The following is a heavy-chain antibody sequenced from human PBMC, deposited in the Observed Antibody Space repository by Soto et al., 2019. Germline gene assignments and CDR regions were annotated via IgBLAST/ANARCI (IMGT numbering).Heavy chain of an antibody. Sequence: SETLSLTCAVSGGSISSSNWWSWVRQPPGKGLEWIGEIYHSGSTNYNPSLKSRVTISVDKSKNQFSPKLSSVTAADTAVYYCARSTNYDYVWGSYRFSDYFDYWGQGTLVTVSS. D-gene: IGHD3-16*02. J-gene: IGHJ4*02. CDR3: ARSTNYDYVWGSYRFSDYFDY. CDR2: IYHSGST. V-gene: IGHV4-4*02. CDR1: GGSISSSNW.